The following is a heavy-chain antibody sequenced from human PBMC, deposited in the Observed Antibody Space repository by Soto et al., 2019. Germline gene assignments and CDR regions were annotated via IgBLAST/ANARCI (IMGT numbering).Heavy chain of an antibody. CDR3: AKDAVPYNGKWDWFDS. CDR2: IGGGGTDT. V-gene: IGHV3-23*01. J-gene: IGHJ5*01. Sequence: DVQLLESGGGLVQPGGSLTLSWAASRFTFSDFAMSWVRQAPGKGLEWVSSIGGGGTDTYYADSVKGRFTISRANSKNTLYLQMDSLRDEDTAVYYCAKDAVPYNGKWDWFDSWGQGTLVIVSS. CDR1: RFTFSDFA. D-gene: IGHD1-20*01.